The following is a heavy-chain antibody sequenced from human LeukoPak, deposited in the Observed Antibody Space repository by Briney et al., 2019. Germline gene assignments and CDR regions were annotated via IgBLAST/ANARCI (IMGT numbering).Heavy chain of an antibody. CDR2: ISSSSSYI. Sequence: GGSLRLSCAASGFTFSSYSMNWVRQAPGKGLAWVSSISSSSSYIYYADSVKGRSSISRDNSKSTLYLQMGSLRAEDTAVYYCAGKYSYGFYYNYGMDVWGQGTTVIVSS. V-gene: IGHV3-21*01. J-gene: IGHJ6*02. CDR3: AGKYSYGFYYNYGMDV. CDR1: GFTFSSYS. D-gene: IGHD5-12*01.